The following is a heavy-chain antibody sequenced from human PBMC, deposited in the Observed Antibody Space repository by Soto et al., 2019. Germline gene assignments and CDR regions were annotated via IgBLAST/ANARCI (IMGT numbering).Heavy chain of an antibody. V-gene: IGHV3-43D*04. CDR1: GFTFDDYA. J-gene: IGHJ6*02. CDR2: ISWDGGST. CDR3: AKDIADSSSSSFFGNYYYYYGMDV. Sequence: PGGSLRLSCAASGFTFDDYAMHWVRQAPGKGLEWVSLISWDGGSTYYADSVKGRFTISRDNSKNSLYLQMNSLRAEDTALYYCAKDIADSSSSSFFGNYYYYYGMDVWGQGTTVTVS. D-gene: IGHD6-6*01.